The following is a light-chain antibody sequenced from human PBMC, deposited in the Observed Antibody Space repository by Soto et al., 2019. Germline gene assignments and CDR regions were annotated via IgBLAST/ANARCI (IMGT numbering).Light chain of an antibody. V-gene: IGKV1-39*01. Sequence: DIQMTQSPSSLSASVGDRVTITCRASQSISSYLNWYQQKPGKAPKLLIYAASSLQSGVPSRFSDSGSGTDFTLTISSLQPEDFATYYCQQSYSTWTFCQGTKVEIK. CDR3: QQSYSTWT. J-gene: IGKJ1*01. CDR1: QSISSY. CDR2: AAS.